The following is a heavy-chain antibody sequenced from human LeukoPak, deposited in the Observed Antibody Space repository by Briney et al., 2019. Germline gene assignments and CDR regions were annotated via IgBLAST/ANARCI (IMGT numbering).Heavy chain of an antibody. CDR2: IYYSGST. D-gene: IGHD4-17*01. V-gene: IGHV4-59*01. Sequence: SETLSLTCTVSGGSISRYYWSWIRQPPGKGLEWIGYIYYSGSTNYNPSLKSRVTISVDTSKNQFSLKLSSVTAADTAVYYCARLRTDAFDIWGQGTMVTVSS. CDR1: GGSISRYY. J-gene: IGHJ3*02. CDR3: ARLRTDAFDI.